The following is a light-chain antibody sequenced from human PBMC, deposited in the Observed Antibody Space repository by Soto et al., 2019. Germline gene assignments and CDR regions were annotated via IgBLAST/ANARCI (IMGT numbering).Light chain of an antibody. Sequence: EIVLTQSPGTLSLSPGERASLSCRASQSVSSGYLAWYQQNPGQAPRLLIYGASFRATGIPGRFSGSGSGTDFTLTISRLEPEDFAVYYCQQYVSSPPTFGGGTKVEIK. CDR2: GAS. V-gene: IGKV3-20*01. CDR1: QSVSSGY. CDR3: QQYVSSPPT. J-gene: IGKJ4*01.